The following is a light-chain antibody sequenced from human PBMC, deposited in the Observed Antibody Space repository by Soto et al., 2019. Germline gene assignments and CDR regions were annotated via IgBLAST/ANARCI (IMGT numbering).Light chain of an antibody. CDR2: GAS. Sequence: EIVMTQSPATLSVSPGERATLSCRASQSVSSNLAWYQQKPGQAPSLLIYGASTRATGIPARFSGSGSGTEFTLTISSLQSEDFAVYYCQQRSNWLFTFGPGTKVDIK. CDR3: QQRSNWLFT. V-gene: IGKV3-15*01. J-gene: IGKJ3*01. CDR1: QSVSSN.